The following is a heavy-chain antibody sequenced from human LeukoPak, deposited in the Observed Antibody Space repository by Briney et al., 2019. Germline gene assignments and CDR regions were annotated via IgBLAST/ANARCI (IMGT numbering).Heavy chain of an antibody. CDR3: ARVGYDILTTYYSRTYYFNY. V-gene: IGHV3-7*01. CDR1: GFTFSSYA. D-gene: IGHD3-9*01. J-gene: IGHJ4*02. CDR2: IKQDGSEK. Sequence: GRSLRLSCAASGFTFSSYAMHWVRQAPGKGLEWVANIKQDGSEKYYVDSVKGRFTISRDNAKNSLYLQMNSLRAEDTAVYYCARVGYDILTTYYSRTYYFNYWGQGTLVTVSS.